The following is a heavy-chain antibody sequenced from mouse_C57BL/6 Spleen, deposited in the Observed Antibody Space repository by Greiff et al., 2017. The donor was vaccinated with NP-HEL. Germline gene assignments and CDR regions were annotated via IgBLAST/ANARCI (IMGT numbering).Heavy chain of an antibody. J-gene: IGHJ1*03. CDR2: IHPNSGST. Sequence: QVQLQQPGAELVKPGASVKLSCKASGYTFTSYWMHWVKQRPGQGLEWIGMIHPNSGSTNYNEKFKSKATLTVDKSSSTAYMQLSSLTSEDSAVYYCARHYGSSYRYWYFDVWGTGTTVTVSS. CDR3: ARHYGSSYRYWYFDV. V-gene: IGHV1-64*01. D-gene: IGHD1-1*01. CDR1: GYTFTSYW.